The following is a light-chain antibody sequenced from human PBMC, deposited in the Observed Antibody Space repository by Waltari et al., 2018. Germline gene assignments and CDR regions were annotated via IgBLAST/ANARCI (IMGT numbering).Light chain of an antibody. CDR3: QSAHPNTGVV. J-gene: IGLJ2*01. Sequence: SSELTQPPSVSVSPGQTARIPCSGDKLSSQYVYWYQQKPGQTPIILIRKDTERPSGVPERFSGSTSGTTVTLTITGVQPEDEADYYCQSAHPNTGVVFGGGT. CDR1: KLSSQY. CDR2: KDT. V-gene: IGLV3-25*03.